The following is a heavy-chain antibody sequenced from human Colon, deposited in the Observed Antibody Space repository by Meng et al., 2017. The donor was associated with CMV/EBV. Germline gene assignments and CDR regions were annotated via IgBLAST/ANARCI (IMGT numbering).Heavy chain of an antibody. Sequence: SETLSLTCTVSGFSISNYYSSWIRQPPGKGLEWLGYIYYSGSTDYNPSLQSRVTISVDTSKNQFSLKLSSVTAADTAVYYCARVLPFSPYYGVDVWGQGTTVTVSS. CDR3: ARVLPFSPYYGVDV. V-gene: IGHV4-59*01. J-gene: IGHJ6*02. CDR1: GFSISNYY. D-gene: IGHD3-3*01. CDR2: IYYSGST.